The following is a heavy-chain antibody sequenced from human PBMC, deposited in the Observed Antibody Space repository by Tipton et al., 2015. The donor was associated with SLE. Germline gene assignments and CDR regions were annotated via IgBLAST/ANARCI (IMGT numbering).Heavy chain of an antibody. D-gene: IGHD1-26*01. CDR2: TYYRGSA. J-gene: IGHJ4*02. Sequence: TLSLTCAVYGGSFTGYYWSWIRQPPGKELEYIGYTYYRGSANYNPSLKNRVTLSIDTSNNRFSLRLSSVTAADTAVYYCARTAGSHRNYYFDSWGQGTLVTVSS. CDR3: ARTAGSHRNYYFDS. V-gene: IGHV4-59*01. CDR1: GGSFTGYY.